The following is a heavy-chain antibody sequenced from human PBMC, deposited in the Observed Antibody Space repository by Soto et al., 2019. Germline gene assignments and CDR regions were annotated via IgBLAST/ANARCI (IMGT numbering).Heavy chain of an antibody. CDR1: GYSFTSYW. CDR2: IYPGDSDT. Sequence: PGESLKISCKGSGYSFTSYWIGCVRQMPGKGLEWMGIIYPGDSDTRYSPSFQGQVTISADKSISTAYLQWSRLKASDTAMYYCARHVTGFNWNYVYYYYGMEVWGQGTTVTVSS. CDR3: ARHVTGFNWNYVYYYYGMEV. V-gene: IGHV5-51*01. J-gene: IGHJ6*02. D-gene: IGHD1-7*01.